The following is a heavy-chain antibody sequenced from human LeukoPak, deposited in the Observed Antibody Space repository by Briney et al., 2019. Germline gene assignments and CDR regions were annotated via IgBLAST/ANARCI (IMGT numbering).Heavy chain of an antibody. CDR3: ANQAYSQFDY. J-gene: IGHJ4*02. Sequence: PGGSLRLSCAASGFTFSSYWMSWVRQAPGKGLEWVANIRQDGSEKYYVDSVKGRFTISRDDAKRSLYLQMNSLRAEDTAVYYCANQAYSQFDYWGQGTLVTVSS. CDR1: GFTFSSYW. V-gene: IGHV3-7*01. D-gene: IGHD4-11*01. CDR2: IRQDGSEK.